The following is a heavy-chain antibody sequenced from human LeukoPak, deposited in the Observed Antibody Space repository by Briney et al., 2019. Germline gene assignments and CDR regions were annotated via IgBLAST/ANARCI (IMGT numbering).Heavy chain of an antibody. D-gene: IGHD6-6*01. V-gene: IGHV4-39*07. CDR3: ARDDVGVAARPASSYWYFDL. J-gene: IGHJ2*01. CDR1: GGSITKNGYY. Sequence: SETLSLTCSVSGGSITKNGYYWGWIRQSPETGLEWIGSMHYSGSTYYNPSLKGRVTMSVDTSKNQFSLKLSSVTAADTAVYYCARDDVGVAARPASSYWYFDLWGRGTLVTVSP. CDR2: MHYSGST.